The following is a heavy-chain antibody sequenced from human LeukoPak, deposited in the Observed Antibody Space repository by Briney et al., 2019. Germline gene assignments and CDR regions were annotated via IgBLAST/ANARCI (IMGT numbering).Heavy chain of an antibody. Sequence: PSEILSLTCAVYGGSFSGYYWSWIRQPPGKGLEWIGEINHSGSTNYNPSLKSRVTISVDTSKNQFSLKLSSVTAADTAVYYCARSRLTMVRGGRRDLGAFDIWGQGTMVTVSS. D-gene: IGHD3-10*01. V-gene: IGHV4-34*01. J-gene: IGHJ3*02. CDR3: ARSRLTMVRGGRRDLGAFDI. CDR2: INHSGST. CDR1: GGSFSGYY.